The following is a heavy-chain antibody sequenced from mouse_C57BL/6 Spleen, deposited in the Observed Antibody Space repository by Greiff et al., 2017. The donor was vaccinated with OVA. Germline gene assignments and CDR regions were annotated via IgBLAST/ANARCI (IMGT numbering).Heavy chain of an antibody. J-gene: IGHJ4*01. CDR2: IWGGGST. Sequence: QVQLKESGPGLVAPSQSLSITCTVSGFSLTSYGVDWVRQPPGQGLEWLGVIWGGGSTNYNSALMSSLSIRKENSKSQVFLEMNSLQTVDTAMYYCALCYYGGGYYAMDYWGQGTSVTVSA. V-gene: IGHV2-9*01. CDR1: GFSLTSYG. D-gene: IGHD1-2*01. CDR3: ALCYYGGGYYAMDY.